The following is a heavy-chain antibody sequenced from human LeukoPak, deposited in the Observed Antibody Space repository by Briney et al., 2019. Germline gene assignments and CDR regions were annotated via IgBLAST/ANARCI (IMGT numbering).Heavy chain of an antibody. D-gene: IGHD5-18*01. CDR2: ITHVGST. V-gene: IGHV4-34*01. J-gene: IGHJ3*02. CDR1: GGSFSDNS. Sequence: SETLSLTCTVNGGSFSDNSWSWIRQPPGKGLEWIGEITHVGSTSYNPSLKSRVTTSIDTSKNHFSLRLSSVTAADTAVYYCARGRRYSYGYGADTFDIWGQGTMIIVSS. CDR3: ARGRRYSYGYGADTFDI.